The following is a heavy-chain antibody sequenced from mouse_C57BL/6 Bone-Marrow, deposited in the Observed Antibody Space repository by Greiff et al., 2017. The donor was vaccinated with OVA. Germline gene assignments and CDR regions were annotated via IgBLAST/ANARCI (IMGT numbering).Heavy chain of an antibody. J-gene: IGHJ1*03. D-gene: IGHD2-1*01. CDR1: GYTFTDYY. Sequence: QVQLKESGPELVKPGASVKISCKASGYTFTDYYINWVKQRPGQGLEWIGWIFPGSGSTYYNEKFKGKATLTVDKSSSTAYMLLSSLTSEDSAVYFCARIYYGTLEGYFDVWGTGTTVTVSS. CDR3: ARIYYGTLEGYFDV. V-gene: IGHV1-75*01. CDR2: IFPGSGST.